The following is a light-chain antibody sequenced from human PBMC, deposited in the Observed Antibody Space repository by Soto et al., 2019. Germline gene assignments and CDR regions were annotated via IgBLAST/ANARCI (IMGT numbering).Light chain of an antibody. V-gene: IGKV1-39*01. CDR1: QSINRY. CDR2: AAS. Sequence: DIQMTQSPSSLSASVGDRVTITGRASQSINRYLSWYQQKPGKAPKLLIYAASSLPTGVPLRFRGSGSGTDYTLTITSLQPEDFATYYCQQTYSTPPFTFGQGARLEIK. CDR3: QQTYSTPPFT. J-gene: IGKJ5*01.